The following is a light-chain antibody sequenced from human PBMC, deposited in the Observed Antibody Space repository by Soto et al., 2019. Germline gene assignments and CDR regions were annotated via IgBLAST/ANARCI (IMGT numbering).Light chain of an antibody. Sequence: EIVMTQSPATLSVSPGERATLSCRASQSISRNLAWYQHKPGQPPRLLIYDASTRATGIPARFSGSGSGTEFTLTISSLQSEDVAVYYCQHYNNWPPWTFGQGTKVEVK. J-gene: IGKJ1*01. V-gene: IGKV3-15*01. CDR1: QSISRN. CDR3: QHYNNWPPWT. CDR2: DAS.